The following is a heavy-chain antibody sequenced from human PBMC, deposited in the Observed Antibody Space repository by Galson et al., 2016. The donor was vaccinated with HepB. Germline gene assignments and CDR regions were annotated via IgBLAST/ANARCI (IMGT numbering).Heavy chain of an antibody. J-gene: IGHJ5*02. D-gene: IGHD1-26*01. CDR3: AKYGAASYFS. CDR2: ISESGDKT. V-gene: IGHV3-23*01. Sequence: SLRLSCAASGFAFSKFAMVWFRQTPGKGLEWLSSISESGDKTCYADSVKGRLTISRDNSRSTLYLQMNSLRAEDTAVYYCAKYGAASYFSWGQGTPVTVSS. CDR1: GFAFSKFA.